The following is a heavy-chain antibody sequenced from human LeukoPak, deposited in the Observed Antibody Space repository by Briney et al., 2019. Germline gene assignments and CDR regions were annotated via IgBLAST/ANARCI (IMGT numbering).Heavy chain of an antibody. J-gene: IGHJ4*02. CDR3: ARGKELDY. D-gene: IGHD1-1*01. CDR2: INAGNGNT. CDR1: GYTFTSYA. V-gene: IGHV1-3*01. Sequence: ASVKVSCKASGYTFTSYAMHWVRQAPGQRLEWMGWINAGNGNTKYSRKFQGRVTITRDTSASTAYMELSSLRSEDTAVYYCARGKELDYWGQGTLVTVSS.